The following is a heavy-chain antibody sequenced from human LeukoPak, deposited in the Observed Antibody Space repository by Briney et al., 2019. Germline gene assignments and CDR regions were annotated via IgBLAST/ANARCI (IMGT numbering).Heavy chain of an antibody. CDR3: AKDRASSGWYGAHDY. CDR2: ISGSGGST. V-gene: IGHV3-23*01. J-gene: IGHJ4*02. D-gene: IGHD6-19*01. CDR1: GFTLSSYA. Sequence: PGASLRLSCAASGFTLSSYAMSWVRQAPGKGLEWVSAISGSGGSTYYADSVKGRFTISRDNSKNTLYLQMNSLRAEDTAVYYCAKDRASSGWYGAHDYWGQGTLVTVSS.